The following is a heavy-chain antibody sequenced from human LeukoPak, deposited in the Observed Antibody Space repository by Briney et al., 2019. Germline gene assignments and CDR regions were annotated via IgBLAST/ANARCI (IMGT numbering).Heavy chain of an antibody. J-gene: IGHJ5*02. CDR3: ARTGLRFLEWLLTNWFDP. V-gene: IGHV4-39*01. CDR1: GGSISSSSCY. CDR2: IYYSGST. D-gene: IGHD3-3*01. Sequence: PSETLSLTCTVSGGSISSSSCYWGWIRQPPGKGLEWIGSIYYSGSTYYNPSLKSRVTISVDTSKNQFSLKLSSVTAADTAVYYCARTGLRFLEWLLTNWFDPWGQGSLVTVSS.